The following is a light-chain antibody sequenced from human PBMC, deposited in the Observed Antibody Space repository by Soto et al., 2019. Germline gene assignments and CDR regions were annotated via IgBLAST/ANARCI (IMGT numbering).Light chain of an antibody. J-gene: IGKJ5*01. CDR1: QSVRSY. Sequence: EIVLTQSPATLSLSPGEGATLSCRASQSVRSYLAWFQQKLGQPPRLLIYGASKRATGIPARFSGSGSGTDFTLTINSLEPDDFAVYYCQQRSDWPITFGQGTRLEI. CDR2: GAS. V-gene: IGKV3-11*01. CDR3: QQRSDWPIT.